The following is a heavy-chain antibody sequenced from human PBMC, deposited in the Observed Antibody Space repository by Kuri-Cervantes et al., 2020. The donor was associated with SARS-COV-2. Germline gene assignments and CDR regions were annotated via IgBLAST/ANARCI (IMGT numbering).Heavy chain of an antibody. CDR2: ISGTGFNT. CDR1: GFTLSTYA. V-gene: IGHV3-23*01. J-gene: IGHJ5*02. D-gene: IGHD2-2*01. Sequence: GSLRLSCTASGFTLSTYAFSWVRQAPGKGLEWVSFISGTGFNTDYAASVKGRSTVSRDNSKNTLYLQMNSLRAEDTAVYYCARDPIRGYCSSTSCLPRGVWFDPWGQGTLVTVSS. CDR3: ARDPIRGYCSSTSCLPRGVWFDP.